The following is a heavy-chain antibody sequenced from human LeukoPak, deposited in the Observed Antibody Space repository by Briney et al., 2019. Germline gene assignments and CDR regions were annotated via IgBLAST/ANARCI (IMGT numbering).Heavy chain of an antibody. V-gene: IGHV3-30*02. CDR2: IRYDGSDK. D-gene: IGHD4-23*01. J-gene: IGHJ4*01. CDR3: XKXXAXXXGTSXXAXXC. Sequence: PGGSLRLSCVASGFTLSTYGMHWVRQAPGKGLEWVAFIRYDGSDKFYGDSVKGRFTTSRDNSKKTMYVQMSSLRVEDTAVYYCXKXXAXXXGTSXXAXXCWG. CDR1: GFTLSTYG.